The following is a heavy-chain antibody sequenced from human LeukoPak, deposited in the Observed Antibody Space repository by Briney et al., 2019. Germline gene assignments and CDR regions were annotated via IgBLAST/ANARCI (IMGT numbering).Heavy chain of an antibody. V-gene: IGHV4-39*01. CDR1: GGSISSSSYY. D-gene: IGHD6-13*01. CDR3: ARHTGEQQLPNWFDP. J-gene: IGHJ5*02. CDR2: IYYSGST. Sequence: SETLSLTCTVSGGSISSSSYYWGWIRQPPGKGLEWIGSIYYSGSTYYNPSLKSRVTMSVGTSKNQFSLKLSSVTAADTAVYYCARHTGEQQLPNWFDPWGQGTLVTVSS.